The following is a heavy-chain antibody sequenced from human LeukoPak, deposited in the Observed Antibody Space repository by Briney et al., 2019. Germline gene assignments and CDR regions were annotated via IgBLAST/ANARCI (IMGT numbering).Heavy chain of an antibody. D-gene: IGHD6-19*01. CDR2: ISGSGGST. V-gene: IGHV3-23*01. Sequence: GGSLRLSCALSGLTSSTYATSYAMTWVHQAPGKGLEWVSGISGSGGSTYYAESVKGRFTISRDNFKNTLYLQMNSLRDDDTAIYYCAKGATSGWLLYWFDPWGQGTLVTV. CDR1: GLTSSTYATSYA. J-gene: IGHJ5*02. CDR3: AKGATSGWLLYWFDP.